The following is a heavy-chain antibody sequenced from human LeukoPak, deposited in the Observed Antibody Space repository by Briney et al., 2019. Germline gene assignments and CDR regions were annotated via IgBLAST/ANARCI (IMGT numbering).Heavy chain of an antibody. CDR2: ISSSSSYI. Sequence: GGSLRLSCAASGFTFSSYSMNWVCQAPGKGLEWVSSISSSSSYIYYADSVKGRFTISRDNAKNSLYLQMNSLRAEDTAVYYCARPNYSNRLAPFDYWGQGTLVTVSS. CDR1: GFTFSSYS. D-gene: IGHD4-11*01. V-gene: IGHV3-21*01. CDR3: ARPNYSNRLAPFDY. J-gene: IGHJ4*02.